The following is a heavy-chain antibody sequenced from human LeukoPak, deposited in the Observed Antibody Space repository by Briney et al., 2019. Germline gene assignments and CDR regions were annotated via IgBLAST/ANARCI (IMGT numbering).Heavy chain of an antibody. J-gene: IGHJ4*02. CDR2: ISSSSSYI. V-gene: IGHV3-21*01. CDR1: GFTFSSYS. D-gene: IGHD5-24*01. Sequence: GGSLRLSCAASGFTFSSYSMNWVRQAPGKGLEWVSSISSSSSYIYYADSVKGRFTISRDNAKNSLYLQMNSLRAEDTAVYYCAGDEMATITGYFDYWDQGTLVTVSS. CDR3: AGDEMATITGYFDY.